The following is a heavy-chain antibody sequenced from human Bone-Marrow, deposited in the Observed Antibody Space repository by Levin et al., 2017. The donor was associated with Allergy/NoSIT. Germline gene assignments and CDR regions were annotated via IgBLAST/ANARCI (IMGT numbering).Heavy chain of an antibody. D-gene: IGHD6-19*01. J-gene: IGHJ4*02. V-gene: IGHV3-7*04. Sequence: GGSLRLSCAASGFTLSSYWMSWVRQAPGKGLEWVANIKQDGSEKYYVDSVKGRFTISRDNAKNSLYLQMNSLRAEDTAAYYCARAIAVAASYWGQGTLVTVSS. CDR3: ARAIAVAASY. CDR2: IKQDGSEK. CDR1: GFTLSSYW.